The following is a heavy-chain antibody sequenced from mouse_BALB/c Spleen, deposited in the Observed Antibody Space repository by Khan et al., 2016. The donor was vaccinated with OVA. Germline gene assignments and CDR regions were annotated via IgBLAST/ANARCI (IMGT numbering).Heavy chain of an antibody. CDR1: GFSLTNYG. CDR2: LWGDGST. CDR3: AGFGASYYAVDY. J-gene: IGHJ4*01. Sequence: QVQLKESGPGLVAPSQSLSITCTVSGFSLTNYGVSWVRQPPGKGLEWLAVLWGDGSTNYHSVLKSRLSISKDNSKSQVFLKLNSLQTGDTATYFCAGFGASYYAVDYWGQGTSVTVSS. V-gene: IGHV2-3*01.